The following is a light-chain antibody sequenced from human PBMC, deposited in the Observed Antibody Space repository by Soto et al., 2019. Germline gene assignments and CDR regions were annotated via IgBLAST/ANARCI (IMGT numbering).Light chain of an antibody. CDR1: NSNIGAGYD. Sequence: QSVLTQPPSVSGAPGQRVIISCTGSNSNIGAGYDVHWYQQLPGTAPKLLIYGTTNRPSGVPDRFSGSKSGTSASLAITGLQAEDEADYYCQSYDSSLSGHVVFGGGTKVTVL. CDR2: GTT. V-gene: IGLV1-40*01. J-gene: IGLJ2*01. CDR3: QSYDSSLSGHVV.